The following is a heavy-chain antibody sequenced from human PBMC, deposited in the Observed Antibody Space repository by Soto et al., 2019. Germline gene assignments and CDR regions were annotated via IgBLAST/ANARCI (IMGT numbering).Heavy chain of an antibody. V-gene: IGHV1-69*06. CDR2: IIPIFGTA. Sequence: QVQLVQSGAEVKKPGSSVKVSCKTSGGTFSTYSIVWVRQAPGEGPEWMGGIIPIFGTANYAQKFQDRVTITADKSTNTALMELSSLKSEDTAMYYCASSSGNNYGVGTNYYFDYWGQGTLVTVSS. D-gene: IGHD1-26*01. CDR1: GGTFSTYS. J-gene: IGHJ4*02. CDR3: ASSSGNNYGVGTNYYFDY.